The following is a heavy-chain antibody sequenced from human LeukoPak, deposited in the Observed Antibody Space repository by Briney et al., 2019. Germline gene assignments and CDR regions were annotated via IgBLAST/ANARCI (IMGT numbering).Heavy chain of an antibody. CDR3: ARGHSALGYCSGGSCYEDWFDP. Sequence: GGSLRLSCAASGFTFSSYDMHWVRQATGKGLEWVSAIGTAGDTYYPGSVKGRFTISRENAKNSLYLQMNSLRAGGTAVYYCARGHSALGYCSGGSCYEDWFDPWGQGTLVTVSS. V-gene: IGHV3-13*01. CDR2: IGTAGDT. J-gene: IGHJ5*02. D-gene: IGHD2-15*01. CDR1: GFTFSSYD.